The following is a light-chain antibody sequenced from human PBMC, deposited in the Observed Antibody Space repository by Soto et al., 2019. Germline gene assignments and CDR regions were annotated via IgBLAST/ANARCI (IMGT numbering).Light chain of an antibody. V-gene: IGKV3-11*01. CDR1: QSVRSS. CDR2: DAS. J-gene: IGKJ3*01. CDR3: QQRSTGPPEVT. Sequence: EIVLTQSPDTLSLSPGERATLSCRASQSVRSSLAWYQQKPGQAPRLLIYDASNRATGIPARFSGSGSGTDFSLTISSLEPDDFAVYYCQQRSTGPPEVTFGPGTKVDIK.